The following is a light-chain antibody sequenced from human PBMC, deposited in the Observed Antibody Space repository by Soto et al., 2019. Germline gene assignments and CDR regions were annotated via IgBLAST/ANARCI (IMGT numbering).Light chain of an antibody. CDR2: RNN. CDR3: AAWDDSLSVSVV. J-gene: IGLJ2*01. V-gene: IGLV1-47*01. CDR1: SSNIGSNY. Sequence: QAVVTQPPSASGTPGQRVTISCSGSSSNIGSNYVYWYQQLPGTAPKLLIYRNNQRPSGVPDRFSGSKSGTSASLAISGLRSEDEADDYCAAWDDSLSVSVVFGGGTKLTVL.